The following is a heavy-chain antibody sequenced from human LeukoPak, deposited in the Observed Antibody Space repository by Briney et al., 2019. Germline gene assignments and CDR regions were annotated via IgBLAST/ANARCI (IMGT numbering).Heavy chain of an antibody. Sequence: GGSLRLSSAASGFTFSDYYMSWIRRAPGKGLEWVSYISSSGSTIYYADSVKGRFTISRDNAKNSLYLQMNSLRVEDTAVYYCARGGNSLRGRFDPWGQGTLVTVSS. CDR2: ISSSGSTI. CDR3: ARGGNSLRGRFDP. CDR1: GFTFSDYY. J-gene: IGHJ5*02. D-gene: IGHD2-15*01. V-gene: IGHV3-11*04.